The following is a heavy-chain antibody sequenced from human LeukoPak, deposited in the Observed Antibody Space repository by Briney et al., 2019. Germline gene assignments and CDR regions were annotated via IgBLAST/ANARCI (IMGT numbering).Heavy chain of an antibody. CDR1: GFTFSSYS. CDR3: AREYCSVGSYYDYYYGMDV. Sequence: GGSLRLSCAASGFTFSSYSMNWVRQAPGKGLEWVSSISSSRSYIYYADSVKGRFTISRDNAKNSLYLQMNSLRAEDTAVYYCAREYCSVGSYYDYYYGMDVWGKGATVSVCS. J-gene: IGHJ6*01. V-gene: IGHV3-21*01. CDR2: ISSSRSYI. D-gene: IGHD2-15*01.